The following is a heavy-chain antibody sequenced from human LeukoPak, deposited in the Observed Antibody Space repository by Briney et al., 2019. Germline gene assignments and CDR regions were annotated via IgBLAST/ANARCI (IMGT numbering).Heavy chain of an antibody. D-gene: IGHD3-22*01. J-gene: IGHJ4*02. V-gene: IGHV3-48*03. CDR1: GFTFSSYE. CDR2: ISSSGSTT. CDR3: ARKIGFDY. Sequence: PGGSLRLSCAASGFTFSSYEMNWVRQAPGKGLEWVSYISSSGSTTYYADSVKGRFTISRDNAKNSLYLQMNSLRAEDTAVYYCARKIGFDYWGQGTLVTVSS.